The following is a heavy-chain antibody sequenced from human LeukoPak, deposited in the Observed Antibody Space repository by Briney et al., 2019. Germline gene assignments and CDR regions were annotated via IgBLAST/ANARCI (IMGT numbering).Heavy chain of an antibody. Sequence: GGSPRLSCAASGFTFSTYWMHRVRQAPGKGLEWVANINQDGSEKYYVDSVKGRFIISRDNAKNSLFLQMNGLRAEDTAVYYCARGAPFGGYWGQGTLVTVSS. CDR1: GFTFSTYW. CDR2: INQDGSEK. CDR3: ARGAPFGGY. J-gene: IGHJ4*02. D-gene: IGHD3-16*01. V-gene: IGHV3-7*03.